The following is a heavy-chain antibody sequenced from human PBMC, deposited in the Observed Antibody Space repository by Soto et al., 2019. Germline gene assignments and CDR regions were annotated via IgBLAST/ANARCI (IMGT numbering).Heavy chain of an antibody. J-gene: IGHJ4*02. CDR1: DGSISSSSCY. CDR3: LSTRFLEWSPRDYFDY. V-gene: IGHV4-39*01. Sequence: TSETLSLTCAVSDGSISSSSCYCDWIRQPPWKGLEWIGSIYYSGSTYYNPSLKSRVTISVDTSKNQFSLKLSSVTAADTAVYYCLSTRFLEWSPRDYFDYWGQGTLVTVSS. D-gene: IGHD3-3*01. CDR2: IYYSGST.